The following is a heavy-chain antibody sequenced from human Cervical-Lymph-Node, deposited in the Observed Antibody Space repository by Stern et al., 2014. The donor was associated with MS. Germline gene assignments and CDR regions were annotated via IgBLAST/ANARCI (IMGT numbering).Heavy chain of an antibody. Sequence: QGELVQSGPGLVKPSETLSLTCSVPGGSISGYFWNWIRQSPGKGPAWIGYVYDSGISKYGGTTNYNPSLKSRVSISVDSSKNQISLMLNSVTAEDTAVYYCARRFRDTSGWPDWGHGILVTVSS. CDR3: ARRFRDTSGWPD. V-gene: IGHV4-59*01. D-gene: IGHD6-19*01. CDR2: VYDSGISKYGGTT. CDR1: GGSISGYF. J-gene: IGHJ4*01.